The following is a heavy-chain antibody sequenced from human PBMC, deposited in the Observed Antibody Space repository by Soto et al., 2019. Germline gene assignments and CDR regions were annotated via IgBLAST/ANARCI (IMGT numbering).Heavy chain of an antibody. Sequence: PSETLSLTCTVSGGSISSYYWSWIRQPPVKGLEWIGYIYCSGSTNYNPSLKSRVTISVDTSKNQFSLKLSSVTAADTAVYYCARGNVDTAMVTYDYWGQGTLVTVSS. CDR3: ARGNVDTAMVTYDY. D-gene: IGHD5-18*01. CDR2: IYCSGST. V-gene: IGHV4-59*01. J-gene: IGHJ4*02. CDR1: GGSISSYY.